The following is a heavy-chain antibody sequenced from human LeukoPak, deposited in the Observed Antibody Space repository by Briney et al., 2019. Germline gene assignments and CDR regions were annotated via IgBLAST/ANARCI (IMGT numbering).Heavy chain of an antibody. J-gene: IGHJ4*02. CDR3: ARAFSLLPQYSSRLPTTHDY. Sequence: GGSVTLSCTASGYTFTGYYMHWVRQAPGQGLEWVGWIKLNSGGTNYANTLQGRVAITRDNAINTVYLQLSSLRSDDTAVYYCARAFSLLPQYSSRLPTTHDYWGQGTLVTVCS. V-gene: IGHV1-2*02. D-gene: IGHD6-13*01. CDR1: GYTFTGYY. CDR2: IKLNSGGT.